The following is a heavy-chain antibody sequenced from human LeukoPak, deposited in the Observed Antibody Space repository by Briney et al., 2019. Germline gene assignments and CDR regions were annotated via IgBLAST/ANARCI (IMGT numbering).Heavy chain of an antibody. CDR3: ARDQRCSRSDGGCDQWYFDL. Sequence: SETLSLTCTVSGGSISGYYWSWLRQSPRVGLEWIGYIYHSGLTDYNPSLRSRLTISVDTSRNQFSLKLTSATAADTAMYYCARDQRCSRSDGGCDQWYFDLWGRGTLVTVSS. CDR2: IYHSGLT. J-gene: IGHJ2*01. D-gene: IGHD2-15*01. V-gene: IGHV4-59*01. CDR1: GGSISGYY.